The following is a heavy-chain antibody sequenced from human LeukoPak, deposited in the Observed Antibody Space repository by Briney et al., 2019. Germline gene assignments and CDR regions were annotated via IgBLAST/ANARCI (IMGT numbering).Heavy chain of an antibody. D-gene: IGHD6-19*01. CDR2: MYHSGST. Sequence: SETLSLTCAVSGGSISSSNWWSWVRQPPGKGLGWIGSMYHSGSTYYNPSLKSRVTISVDTSKNQFSLKLSSVTAADTAVYYCAGIAVAGTGAIDYWGQGTLVTVSS. V-gene: IGHV4-4*02. J-gene: IGHJ4*02. CDR3: AGIAVAGTGAIDY. CDR1: GGSISSSNW.